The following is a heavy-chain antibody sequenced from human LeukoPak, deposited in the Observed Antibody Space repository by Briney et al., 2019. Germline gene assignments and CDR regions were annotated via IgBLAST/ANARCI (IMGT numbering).Heavy chain of an antibody. V-gene: IGHV3-74*01. CDR2: INSDGSST. Sequence: PGGSLRLSCAASGFTFSSYWMHWVRQAPGKGLVWVSRINSDGSSTSYADSVKSRFTISRDNAKNTLYLQMNSLRAEDTAVYYCASEGSYYDYVWGSYRYQNWFDPWGQGTLVTVSS. CDR1: GFTFSSYW. CDR3: ASEGSYYDYVWGSYRYQNWFDP. D-gene: IGHD3-16*02. J-gene: IGHJ5*02.